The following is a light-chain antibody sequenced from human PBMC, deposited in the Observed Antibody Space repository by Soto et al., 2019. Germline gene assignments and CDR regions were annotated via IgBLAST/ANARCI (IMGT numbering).Light chain of an antibody. CDR1: SSDVGGYNY. CDR2: EVS. Sequence: QSALTQPPSASGSPGQSVTISCTGTSSDVGGYNYVSWYQQHPGKAPKLMIYEVSKRPSGVPDRFSGSKSGNTASLTVSGLQAEDEADYYCSSEAGSNKYVFGTGTKLTVL. J-gene: IGLJ1*01. V-gene: IGLV2-8*01. CDR3: SSEAGSNKYV.